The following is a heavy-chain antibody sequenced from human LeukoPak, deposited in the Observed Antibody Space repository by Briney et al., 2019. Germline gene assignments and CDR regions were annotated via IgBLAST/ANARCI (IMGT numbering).Heavy chain of an antibody. V-gene: IGHV1-2*02. J-gene: IGHJ6*03. CDR1: GYTFTSYA. Sequence: ASVKVSCKASGYTFTSYAMNWVRQAPGQGLEWMGWINPNSGGTNYAQKFQGRVTMTRDTSISTAYMELSRLRSDDTAVYYCVLGFFSYYYYYMDVWGKGTTVTVSS. CDR3: VLGFFSYYYYYMDV. CDR2: INPNSGGT. D-gene: IGHD3-3*01.